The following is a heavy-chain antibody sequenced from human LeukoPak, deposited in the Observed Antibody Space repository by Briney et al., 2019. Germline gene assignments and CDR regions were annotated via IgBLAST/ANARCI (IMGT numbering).Heavy chain of an antibody. Sequence: SETLSLTCTVSGGSISSYYWSWIRQPPGKGLEWIGYIYYSGSTYYNPSLKSRVTISVDTSKNQFSLKLSSVTAADTAVYYCARGDYYGSGSYPDYWGQGTLVTVSS. CDR1: GGSISSYY. CDR2: IYYSGST. CDR3: ARGDYYGSGSYPDY. V-gene: IGHV4-59*12. D-gene: IGHD3-10*01. J-gene: IGHJ4*02.